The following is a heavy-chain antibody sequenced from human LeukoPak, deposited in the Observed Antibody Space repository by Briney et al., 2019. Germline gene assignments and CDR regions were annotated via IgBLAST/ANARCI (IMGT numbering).Heavy chain of an antibody. V-gene: IGHV1-2*02. CDR3: ARGPLPDNYYDSSGYYF. J-gene: IGHJ4*02. D-gene: IGHD3-22*01. Sequence: ASVKVSCKASGHTFTGYYMHWVRQAPGQGLEWMGWINPNSGGTNYAQKFQGRVTMTRDTSISTAYMELSRLRSDDTAVYYCARGPLPDNYYDSSGYYFWGQGTLVTVSS. CDR2: INPNSGGT. CDR1: GHTFTGYY.